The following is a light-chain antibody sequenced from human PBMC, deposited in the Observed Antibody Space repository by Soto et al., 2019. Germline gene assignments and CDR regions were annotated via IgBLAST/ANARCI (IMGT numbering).Light chain of an antibody. CDR2: AAT. CDR3: QQYYSYPLT. CDR1: QSISVW. V-gene: IGKV1-5*01. J-gene: IGKJ1*01. Sequence: DIQMTQSPSTLSASVGDRVTITCRASQSISVWLAWYQQKPGKAPNLLIYAATTLQSGVPLRFSGSGSGTDFTLTISCLQSEDFATYYCQQYYSYPLTFGQGTKVDIK.